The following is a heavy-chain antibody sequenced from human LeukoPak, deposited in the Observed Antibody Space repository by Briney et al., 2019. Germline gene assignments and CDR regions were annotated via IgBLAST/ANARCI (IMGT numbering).Heavy chain of an antibody. CDR1: GGSISSGGYS. Sequence: SETLSLTCAVSGGSISSGGYSWSWIRQPPGKGLEWIGYIYHSGSTYYNPSLKSRVTISVDRSKNQFSLKLSSVTAADTAVYYCASLAVYVIFDYWGQGTLVTVSS. V-gene: IGHV4-30-2*01. J-gene: IGHJ4*02. D-gene: IGHD5/OR15-5a*01. CDR3: ASLAVYVIFDY. CDR2: IYHSGST.